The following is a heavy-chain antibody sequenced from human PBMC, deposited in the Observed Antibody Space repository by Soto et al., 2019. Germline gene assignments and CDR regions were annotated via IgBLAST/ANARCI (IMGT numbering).Heavy chain of an antibody. D-gene: IGHD6-19*01. Sequence: GGSLRLSCAAAGFTFSSYAMHWVRQAPGKGLEWVSAISGSGGSTYYAAPVKGRFTISRDDSRNTLFLQMDSLKTEDTAVYYCSTRELVAGRLDYWGQGTLVTVSS. V-gene: IGHV3-23*01. CDR3: STRELVAGRLDY. J-gene: IGHJ4*02. CDR1: GFTFSSYA. CDR2: ISGSGGST.